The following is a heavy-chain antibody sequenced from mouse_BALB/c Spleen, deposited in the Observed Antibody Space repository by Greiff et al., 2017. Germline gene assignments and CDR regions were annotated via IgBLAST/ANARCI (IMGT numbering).Heavy chain of an antibody. J-gene: IGHJ4*01. CDR2: ISYSGST. D-gene: IGHD1-1*01. CDR1: GYSITSDYA. Sequence: VQLKESGPGLVKPSQSLSLTCTVTGYSITSDYAWNWIRQFPGNKLEWMGYISYSGSTSYNPSLKSRISITRDTSKNQFFLQLNSVTTEDTATYYCARYYYGSSYEDAMDYWGQGTSVTVSS. CDR3: ARYYYGSSYEDAMDY. V-gene: IGHV3-2*02.